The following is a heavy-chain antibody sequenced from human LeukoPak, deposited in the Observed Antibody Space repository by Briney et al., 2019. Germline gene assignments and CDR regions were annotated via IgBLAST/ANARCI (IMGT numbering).Heavy chain of an antibody. CDR2: INDNGGST. D-gene: IGHD3-22*01. V-gene: IGHV3-23*01. CDR3: AKSSAMIVVVIRGFDY. Sequence: PGGSLRLSCAASGFTFSSYAMSWVRQAPGKGLEWVSAINDNGGSTYCADSVKGRFTISRDNSKNTLYLQMNSLRAEDTAIYYCAKSSAMIVVVIRGFDYWGQGTLVTVSS. J-gene: IGHJ4*02. CDR1: GFTFSSYA.